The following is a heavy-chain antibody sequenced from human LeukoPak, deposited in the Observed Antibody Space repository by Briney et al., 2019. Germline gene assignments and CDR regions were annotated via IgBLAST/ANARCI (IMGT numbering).Heavy chain of an antibody. D-gene: IGHD5-24*01. V-gene: IGHV3-21*01. CDR2: ISSSSSNI. CDR3: TRGDGYNTFDY. CDR1: GFTFSRLS. J-gene: IGHJ4*02. Sequence: GGSLRLSCAASGFTFSRLSMNWVRQAPGKGLEWVSSISSSSSNIYYADSVKGRFTISRDNAKNSLYLQMNSLRAEDTAVYYVTRGDGYNTFDYWGQGNLVTVSS.